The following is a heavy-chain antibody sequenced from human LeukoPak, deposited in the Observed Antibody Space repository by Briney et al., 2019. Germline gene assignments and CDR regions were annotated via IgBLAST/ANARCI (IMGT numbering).Heavy chain of an antibody. Sequence: PGGSLRLSCAASGFTFSSYAMSWVRQAPGKGLEWVLAISGSGGSTYYADSVKGRFTTSRDNSKNTLYLQMNSLRAEDTAVYYCAKGGNIVVVVAAYYWGQGTLVTVSS. D-gene: IGHD2-15*01. CDR1: GFTFSSYA. V-gene: IGHV3-23*01. CDR2: ISGSGGST. CDR3: AKGGNIVVVVAAYY. J-gene: IGHJ4*02.